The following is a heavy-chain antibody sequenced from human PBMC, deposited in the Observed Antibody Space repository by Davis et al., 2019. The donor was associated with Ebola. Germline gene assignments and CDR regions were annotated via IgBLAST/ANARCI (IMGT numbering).Heavy chain of an antibody. D-gene: IGHD2-15*01. CDR3: ARTDSFRAFDI. V-gene: IGHV4-61*05. J-gene: IGHJ3*02. CDR1: GGSISSSSYY. Sequence: GSLRLSCIVSGGSISSSSYYWGWIRQPPGKGLEWIGYIYYSGSTNYNPSLKSRVTISVDTSKNQFSLKLSSVTAADTAVYYCARTDSFRAFDIWGQGTMVTVSS. CDR2: IYYSGST.